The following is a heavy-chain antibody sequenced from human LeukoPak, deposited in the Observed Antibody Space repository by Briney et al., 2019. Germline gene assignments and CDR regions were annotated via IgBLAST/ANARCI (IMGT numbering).Heavy chain of an antibody. D-gene: IGHD4-17*01. J-gene: IGHJ6*02. V-gene: IGHV3-21*04. CDR2: ISSSSSYI. Sequence: PGGSLRLSCAASGFTFSSYSMNWVRQAPGKGLEWVSSISSSSSYIYYADSVKGRFTISRDNAKNSLYLQMNSLRAEDTAVYYCARWGNYGDYSRTVYYYYGMDVWGQGTTVTVSS. CDR1: GFTFSSYS. CDR3: ARWGNYGDYSRTVYYYYGMDV.